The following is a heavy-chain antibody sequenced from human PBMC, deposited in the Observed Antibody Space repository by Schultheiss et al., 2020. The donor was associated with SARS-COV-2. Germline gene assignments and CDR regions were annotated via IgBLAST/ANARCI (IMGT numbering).Heavy chain of an antibody. CDR1: GGSISSGGYY. CDR2: IYYSGST. V-gene: IGHV4-31*03. CDR3: ARVTESYGYDTLGLLYYFDY. D-gene: IGHD5-18*01. J-gene: IGHJ4*02. Sequence: SETLSLTCTVSGGSISSGGYYWSWIRQPPGKGLEWIGYIYYSGSTYYNPSLKSRVTISVDTSKNQFSLKLSSVTAADTAVYYCARVTESYGYDTLGLLYYFDYWGQGTLVTVSS.